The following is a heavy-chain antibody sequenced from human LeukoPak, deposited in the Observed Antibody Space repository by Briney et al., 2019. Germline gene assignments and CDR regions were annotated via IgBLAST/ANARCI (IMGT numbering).Heavy chain of an antibody. CDR1: GFTFSSYA. Sequence: GGSLRLSCAASGFTFSSYAMSWVRQAPGKGLEWVSAISGSGGSTYYADSVKGRFTVSTDNSKITLYLQMNSLRAEDTAVYYCAKDRITGTTDWFDPWGQGTLVTVSS. CDR2: ISGSGGST. J-gene: IGHJ5*02. D-gene: IGHD1-20*01. V-gene: IGHV3-23*01. CDR3: AKDRITGTTDWFDP.